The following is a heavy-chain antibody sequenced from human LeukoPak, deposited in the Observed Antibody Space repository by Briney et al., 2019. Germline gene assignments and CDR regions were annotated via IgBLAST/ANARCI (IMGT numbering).Heavy chain of an antibody. Sequence: KPSETLSLTCAVYGGSFSGYYWSWIRQPPGKGLEWIGEINHSGSTNYNPSLKSRVTISVDTSKNQFSLKLSSVTAADTAVYYCARLKSYDYVWGSYRRGNWFDPWGQGTLVTVSS. V-gene: IGHV4-34*01. D-gene: IGHD3-16*02. CDR1: GGSFSGYY. J-gene: IGHJ5*02. CDR2: INHSGST. CDR3: ARLKSYDYVWGSYRRGNWFDP.